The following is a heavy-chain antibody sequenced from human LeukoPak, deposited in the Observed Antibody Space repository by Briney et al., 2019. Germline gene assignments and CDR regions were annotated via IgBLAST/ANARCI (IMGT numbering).Heavy chain of an antibody. CDR2: INPEKGDT. CDR3: TRSSWDCSSGDCYSNMNFDY. V-gene: IGHV1-2*02. CDR1: VYTFVGYY. D-gene: IGHD2-21*01. Sequence: ASVTVSCKASVYTFVGYYIHWVRRAPGQGLEWLGWINPEKGDTKSAQKFRDRVIMTTDTSLTTAYMEVINLSSDDTAVYYCTRSSWDCSSGDCYSNMNFDYWGQGSLVTVSS. J-gene: IGHJ4*02.